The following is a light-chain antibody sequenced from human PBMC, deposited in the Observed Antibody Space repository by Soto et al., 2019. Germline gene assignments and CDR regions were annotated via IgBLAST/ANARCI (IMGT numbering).Light chain of an antibody. CDR2: EVS. CDR3: MQSTQLPPP. V-gene: IGKV2D-29*02. CDR1: QSLLHITGETF. J-gene: IGKJ5*01. Sequence: VVTQTQLSLSVAPGQPASISCKSSQSLLHITGETFLFWYLQKPGQSPQLLIYEVSTRVSGVPDRFSGSGSGTDFTLEISRVETDDVGIYYCMQSTQLPPPFGQGTLLEV.